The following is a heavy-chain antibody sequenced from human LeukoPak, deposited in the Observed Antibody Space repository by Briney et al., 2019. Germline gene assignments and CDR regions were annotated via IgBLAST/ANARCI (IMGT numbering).Heavy chain of an antibody. V-gene: IGHV3-30*02. D-gene: IGHD5-18*01. CDR1: GYTFTGYY. CDR2: IRYDGSNK. Sequence: SCKASGYTFTGYYMHWVRQAPGKGLEWVAFIRYDGSNKYYADSVKGRFTISRVNSKNTLYLQMNSLRAEDTAVYYCAKDRGYSPCPYTWGQGTLVTVSS. CDR3: AKDRGYSPCPYT. J-gene: IGHJ5*02.